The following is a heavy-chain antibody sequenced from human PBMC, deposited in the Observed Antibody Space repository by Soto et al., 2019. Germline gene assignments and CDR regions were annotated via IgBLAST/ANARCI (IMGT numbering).Heavy chain of an antibody. J-gene: IGHJ5*02. V-gene: IGHV4-39*01. Sequence: QLQLQESGPGLVKPSETLSLTCTVSGGSISTSSYYWAWIRQPPGKGLEWIGSLYYSGSTYYNPSLKSRVTIAVDTSKNQVSLKLTSVTAADTAVYYCGSTYYYDSSGHGFDPWGQGTLVTVSS. CDR3: GSTYYYDSSGHGFDP. D-gene: IGHD3-22*01. CDR1: GGSISTSSYY. CDR2: LYYSGST.